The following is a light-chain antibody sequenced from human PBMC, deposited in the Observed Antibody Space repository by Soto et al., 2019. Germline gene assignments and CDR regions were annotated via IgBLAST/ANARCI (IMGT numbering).Light chain of an antibody. CDR3: CSYAGRDTLV. V-gene: IGLV2-23*02. Sequence: QSALTQPASVSGSPGQAITISCIGTYSDIGSYNLVSWYQQHPGQAPKLIISEVTKRPSGVSNRFSGSKSGNAASLTISGLQDEDEADYYCCSYAGRDTLVFGGGTKLTVL. CDR2: EVT. CDR1: YSDIGSYNL. J-gene: IGLJ2*01.